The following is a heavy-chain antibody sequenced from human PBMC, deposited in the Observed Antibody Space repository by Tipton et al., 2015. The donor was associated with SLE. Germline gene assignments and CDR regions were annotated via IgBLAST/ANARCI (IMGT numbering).Heavy chain of an antibody. J-gene: IGHJ2*01. Sequence: QSGAEVKKPGASVKVSCKASGYTFTSYGISWVRQAPGQGLEWMGWISAYNGNTNYAQKLQGRVTMTTDTSTSTAYMELRSLRSDDTAVYYCARVGGPRWGYSSMGWYFDLWGRGTLVTVSS. CDR2: ISAYNGNT. V-gene: IGHV1-18*01. D-gene: IGHD6-13*01. CDR3: ARVGGPRWGYSSMGWYFDL. CDR1: GYTFTSYG.